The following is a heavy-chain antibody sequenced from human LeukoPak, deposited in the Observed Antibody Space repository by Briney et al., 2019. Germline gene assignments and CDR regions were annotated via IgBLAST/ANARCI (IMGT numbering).Heavy chain of an antibody. Sequence: ASVKVSCKASGYTFTGYYMHWVRQAPGQGLVWMGRINPNSGGTNYAQKFQGRVTMTRDTSISTAYMELSRLRSDDTAVYYCARDIYCTNGVCYRLGYWGQGTLVTVSS. D-gene: IGHD2-8*01. CDR2: INPNSGGT. CDR3: ARDIYCTNGVCYRLGY. J-gene: IGHJ4*02. V-gene: IGHV1-2*06. CDR1: GYTFTGYY.